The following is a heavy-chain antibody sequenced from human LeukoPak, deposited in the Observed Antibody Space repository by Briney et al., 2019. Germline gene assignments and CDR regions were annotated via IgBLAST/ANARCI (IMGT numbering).Heavy chain of an antibody. J-gene: IGHJ4*02. D-gene: IGHD3-10*01. CDR3: AKRGVVIRVILVGFHKEAYYFDS. CDR2: LSGSGGGT. CDR1: GITLSNYG. Sequence: PGGSLRLSCAGSGITLSNYGMSWVRQAPGKGLEWVAGLSGSGGGTNYADSVKGRFTISRDNAKNTLYLQMNSLRAEDTAVYFCAKRGVVIRVILVGFHKEAYYFDSWGQGALVTVSS. V-gene: IGHV3-23*01.